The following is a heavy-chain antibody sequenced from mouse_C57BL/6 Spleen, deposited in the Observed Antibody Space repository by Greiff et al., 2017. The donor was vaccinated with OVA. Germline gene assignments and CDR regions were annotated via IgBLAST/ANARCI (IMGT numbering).Heavy chain of an antibody. CDR2: ISSGSSTI. V-gene: IGHV5-17*01. CDR1: GFTFSDYG. J-gene: IGHJ1*03. CDR3: ARSYGSREGYFDV. Sequence: EVMLVESGGGLVKPGGSLKLSCAASGFTFSDYGMHWVRQAPEKGLEWVAYISSGSSTIYYADTVKGRFTISRDNAKNTLFLQMTSLRSEDTAMYYCARSYGSREGYFDVWGTGTTVTVSS. D-gene: IGHD1-1*01.